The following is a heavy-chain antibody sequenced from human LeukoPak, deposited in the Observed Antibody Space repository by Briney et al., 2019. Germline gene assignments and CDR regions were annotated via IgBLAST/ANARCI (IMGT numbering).Heavy chain of an antibody. J-gene: IGHJ3*02. V-gene: IGHV5-51*01. CDR3: ARRGSLGNDAFDI. D-gene: IGHD1-26*01. CDR2: IYPGDSDT. Sequence: GESLKISCKGSGHSFTSYWIGWVRQMPGRGLEWMGIIYPGDSDTRYSPSFQGQVTISADKSNSTAYLQWSSLKASDTAMYYCARRGSLGNDAFDIWGQGTMVSVSA. CDR1: GHSFTSYW.